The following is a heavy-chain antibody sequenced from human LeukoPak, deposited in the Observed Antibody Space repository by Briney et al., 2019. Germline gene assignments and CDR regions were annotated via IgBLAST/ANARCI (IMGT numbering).Heavy chain of an antibody. CDR1: GFTFSTYA. D-gene: IGHD6-6*01. CDR2: ISANGGST. Sequence: GGSLRLSCEASGFTFSTYAMSWVRQAPGKGLEWVAGISANGGSTSYADSVKGRFNISRDNSKKTVDLQMNNLRAEDTAVYYCAKLLTGRPSGYMDVWGKGTTVSVSS. V-gene: IGHV3-23*01. J-gene: IGHJ6*03. CDR3: AKLLTGRPSGYMDV.